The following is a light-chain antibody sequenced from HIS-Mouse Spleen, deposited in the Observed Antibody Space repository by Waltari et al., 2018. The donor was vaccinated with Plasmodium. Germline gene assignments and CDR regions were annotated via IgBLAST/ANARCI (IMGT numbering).Light chain of an antibody. V-gene: IGKV1-8*01. CDR3: QQYDSYPYT. CDR2: AAS. CDR1: QGISSY. J-gene: IGKJ2*01. Sequence: AIRMTQSPSSFSASTGDRVTIPCRASQGISSYLAWYQQKPGKAPKLLIYAASTLQSGVPSRFSGSGSGTDFTLTISCLQSEDVATYYCQQYDSYPYTFGQGTKLEIK.